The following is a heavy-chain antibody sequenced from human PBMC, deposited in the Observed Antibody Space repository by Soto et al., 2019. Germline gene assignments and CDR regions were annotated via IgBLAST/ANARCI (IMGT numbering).Heavy chain of an antibody. CDR3: VVAAQPYYFDY. Sequence: QVQLVQSGAEVNKPRASVKVSCKASGYAFTSYVISWVRQAPGQGLEWMGGISAYNGNTNYAQKLQGRVTMTTDTSTSTAYMELRSLRSDDTAVYYCVVAAQPYYFDYWGQGTLVTVSS. CDR1: GYAFTSYV. D-gene: IGHD2-15*01. CDR2: ISAYNGNT. J-gene: IGHJ4*02. V-gene: IGHV1-18*01.